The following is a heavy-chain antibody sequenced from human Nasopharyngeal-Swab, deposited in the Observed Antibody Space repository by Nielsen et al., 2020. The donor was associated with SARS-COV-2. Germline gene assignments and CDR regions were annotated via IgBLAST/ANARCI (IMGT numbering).Heavy chain of an antibody. CDR3: ARLGTESYHYYSLDV. D-gene: IGHD1-1*01. CDR2: ISSSSNYI. Sequence: GESLKISCATSGFNLNMYSMYWVRQAPGKGLEWVSSISSSSNYIYYGDSVKGRFTISRDNTQKSLYLEMNSLRVEDTAVYYCARLGTESYHYYSLDVWGQGTTVTVSS. CDR1: GFNLNMYS. J-gene: IGHJ6*02. V-gene: IGHV3-21*01.